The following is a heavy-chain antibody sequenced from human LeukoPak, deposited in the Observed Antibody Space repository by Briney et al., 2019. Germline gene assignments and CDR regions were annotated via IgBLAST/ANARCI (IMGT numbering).Heavy chain of an antibody. D-gene: IGHD5-18*01. CDR2: IWYDGSNE. J-gene: IGHJ4*02. V-gene: IGHV3-33*01. CDR1: GFAFSNYG. Sequence: GGSLRLSCAASGFAFSNYGMRWVRQAPGKGLEWVAVIWYDGSNEKYADSLKGRFTISRDNSKNRLYLQMTSLRAEDTAVYYCTRDRGGYTYATFDYWGLGTLVTVSS. CDR3: TRDRGGYTYATFDY.